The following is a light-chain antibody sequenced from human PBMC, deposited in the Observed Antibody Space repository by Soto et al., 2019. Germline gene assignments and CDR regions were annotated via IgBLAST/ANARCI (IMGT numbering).Light chain of an antibody. Sequence: DIVLTQSPGTLSLSRGERATLYCXASQSVRSNHLARYQPKPGQAPRPLIYGASARALGIPARFSGSGSGTEFSFTVTSLQSEDFAVYYCQQSDQWPITFGQGTRLEI. CDR3: QQSDQWPIT. V-gene: IGKV3-15*01. CDR1: QSVRSN. J-gene: IGKJ5*01. CDR2: GAS.